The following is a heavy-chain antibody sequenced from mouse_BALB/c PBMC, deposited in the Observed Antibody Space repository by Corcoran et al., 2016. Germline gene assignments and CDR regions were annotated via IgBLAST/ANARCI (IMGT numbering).Heavy chain of an antibody. Sequence: QVTLKESGPGILQPSQTLSLTCSFSGFSLSTSGMGVSWIRQPLGKGLEWLAHIYWDDDKRYNPSLKSRLTISKDTSRNQVFLKITSVDTADTATYYCARRAPGGYYAMDYWGQGTSVTVSS. CDR2: IYWDDDK. V-gene: IGHV8-12*01. CDR3: ARRAPGGYYAMDY. CDR1: GFSLSTSGMG. J-gene: IGHJ4*01.